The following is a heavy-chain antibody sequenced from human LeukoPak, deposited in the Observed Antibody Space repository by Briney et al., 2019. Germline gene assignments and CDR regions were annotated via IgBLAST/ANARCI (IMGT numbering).Heavy chain of an antibody. V-gene: IGHV4-34*01. CDR1: GGSFSGYY. CDR3: ARDLGLKFPFDY. CDR2: INHSGST. Sequence: NPSETLSLTCAVYGGSFSGYYWSWIRQPPGKGLEWIGEINHSGSTNYNPSLKSRVTISVDTSKNQFSLKLSSVTAADTAVYYCARDLGLKFPFDYWGQGTLVTVSS. J-gene: IGHJ4*02.